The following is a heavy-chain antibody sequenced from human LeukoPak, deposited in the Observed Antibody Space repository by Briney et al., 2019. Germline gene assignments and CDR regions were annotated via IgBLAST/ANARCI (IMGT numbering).Heavy chain of an antibody. J-gene: IGHJ3*02. D-gene: IGHD3-22*01. V-gene: IGHV1-58*01. CDR1: GFTFTSSA. CDR3: AADRRIVVVPNHAFDI. CDR2: IVVGSGNT. Sequence: ASVKVSCKASGFTFTSSAVQWVRQARGQRLEWIGWIVVGSGNTNYAQKFQERVTITRDMSTSTAYMELSSLRSEDTAVYYCAADRRIVVVPNHAFDIWGQGTMVTVSS.